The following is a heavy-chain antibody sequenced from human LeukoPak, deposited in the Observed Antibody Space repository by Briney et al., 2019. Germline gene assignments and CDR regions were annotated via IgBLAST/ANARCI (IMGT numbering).Heavy chain of an antibody. V-gene: IGHV5-51*01. CDR2: NYPGDSNT. J-gene: IGHJ4*02. D-gene: IGHD3-22*01. CDR1: GNSFNTYW. Sequence: GESLKIFCGGSGNSFNTYWIGRVRPVSGEGLEWVGINYPGDSNTRYRPSFQGQVTISADKSISTAYLQWSSLKTSDTAMYYCARRYHDYSGYSRQFDYWGQGTLVTVSS. CDR3: ARRYHDYSGYSRQFDY.